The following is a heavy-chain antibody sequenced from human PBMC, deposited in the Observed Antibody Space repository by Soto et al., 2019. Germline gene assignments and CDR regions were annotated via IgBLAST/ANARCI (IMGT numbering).Heavy chain of an antibody. J-gene: IGHJ6*02. D-gene: IGHD3-22*01. Sequence: GGSLRLSCAASGFTFSSYGMHWVRQAPGKGLEWVAVISYDGSNKYYADSVKGRFTISRDNSKNTLYLQMNSLRAEDTAVYYCASGLFYYYYGMDVWGQGTTVTVSS. CDR3: ASGLFYYYYGMDV. CDR1: GFTFSSYG. V-gene: IGHV3-30*03. CDR2: ISYDGSNK.